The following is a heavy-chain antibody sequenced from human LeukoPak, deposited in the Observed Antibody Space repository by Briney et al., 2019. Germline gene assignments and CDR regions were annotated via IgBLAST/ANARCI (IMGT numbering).Heavy chain of an antibody. CDR2: IKQDGSER. V-gene: IGHV3-7*01. D-gene: IGHD2/OR15-2a*01. CDR1: GYTFSSYW. Sequence: HPGGSLRLSCAASGYTFSSYWMTWVRQAPGKGLEWVANIKQDGSERYYVDSVKGRFTISRDNAKNSLYLQMNSLRAEDTAVYYCARDPPTSMADWGQGTLVTVSS. CDR3: ARDPPTSMAD. J-gene: IGHJ4*02.